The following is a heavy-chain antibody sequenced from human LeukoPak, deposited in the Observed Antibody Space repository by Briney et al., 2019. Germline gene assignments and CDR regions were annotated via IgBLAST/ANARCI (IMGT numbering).Heavy chain of an antibody. V-gene: IGHV4-59*08. CDR3: ARYPLLQERAFDI. CDR2: IYYSGST. D-gene: IGHD2-15*01. Sequence: SETLSLTCTVSGGSISSYYWSWIRQPPGKGLEWIGYIYYSGSTNYNPSLKGRVTISVDTSKNQFSLKLRFVTAADTAVYYCARYPLLQERAFDIWGQGTMVTVSS. J-gene: IGHJ3*02. CDR1: GGSISSYY.